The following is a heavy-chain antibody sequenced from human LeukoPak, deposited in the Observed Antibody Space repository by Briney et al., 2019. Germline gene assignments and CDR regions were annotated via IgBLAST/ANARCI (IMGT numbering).Heavy chain of an antibody. CDR1: GGTFSSYT. Sequence: SVKVSCKASGGTFSSYTISWVRQAPGQGLEWMGRIIPILGIANYAQKFQGRVTITADKSTSTAYMELSSLRSEDTAVYYCARDCPNYDSSGYYFDCWGQGTLVTVSS. J-gene: IGHJ4*02. V-gene: IGHV1-69*04. CDR2: IIPILGIA. CDR3: ARDCPNYDSSGYYFDC. D-gene: IGHD3-22*01.